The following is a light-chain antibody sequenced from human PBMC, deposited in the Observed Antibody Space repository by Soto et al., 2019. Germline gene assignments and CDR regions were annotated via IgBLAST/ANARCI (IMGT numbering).Light chain of an antibody. CDR3: QQYGNSPYT. Sequence: EVVLTQSPGTLSLSPGERATLSCRASQSVRYNYLAWYQQRPGQAPRLLIFGASSRATGIPDRFSGSGSGTDFTLTISRLEPEDFAMYYCQQYGNSPYTFGQGTKLEIK. CDR2: GAS. CDR1: QSVRYNY. J-gene: IGKJ2*01. V-gene: IGKV3-20*01.